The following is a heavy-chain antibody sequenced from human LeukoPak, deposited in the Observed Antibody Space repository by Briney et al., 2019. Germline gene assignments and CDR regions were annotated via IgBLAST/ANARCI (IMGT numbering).Heavy chain of an antibody. V-gene: IGHV3-9*01. CDR2: INWNSGTI. D-gene: IGHD1-26*01. Sequence: GRSLRLSCAASGFTFDDYAMHWVRQAPGKGLEWVSGINWNSGTIDYADSVKGRLTISRDNAKNSLYLQMNSLGPEDTALYYCAKGTSGSYFRSFDYWGQGTLVTVSS. CDR3: AKGTSGSYFRSFDY. J-gene: IGHJ4*02. CDR1: GFTFDDYA.